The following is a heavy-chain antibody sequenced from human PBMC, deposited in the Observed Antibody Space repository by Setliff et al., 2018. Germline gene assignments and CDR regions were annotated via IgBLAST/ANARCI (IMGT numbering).Heavy chain of an antibody. CDR3: ARRGVGMGMDV. Sequence: GASVKVSCVASEFSLSDFHMHWVRQAPGKGLEWVGRVRRNTNSYATAYSASLKGRFTISRDDGKNTAYLQMNSLQSEDTAVYYCARRGVGMGMDVWGKGTTVTVSS. CDR1: EFSLSDFH. V-gene: IGHV3-73*01. J-gene: IGHJ6*03. D-gene: IGHD2-2*01. CDR2: VRRNTNSYAT.